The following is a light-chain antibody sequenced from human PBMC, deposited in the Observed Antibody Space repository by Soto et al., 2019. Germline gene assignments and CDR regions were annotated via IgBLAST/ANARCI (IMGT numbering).Light chain of an antibody. CDR3: SSYTSSGTRV. Sequence: QSALTQPASVSGSPGQSITTSCTGTSSDVGGYSYVSWYQQHPGKAPKLMIYDVSNRPSGVSNRFSGSKSGNTASLTISGLQAEDEADYYCSSYTSSGTRVFGTGTKLTVL. J-gene: IGLJ1*01. V-gene: IGLV2-14*01. CDR2: DVS. CDR1: SSDVGGYSY.